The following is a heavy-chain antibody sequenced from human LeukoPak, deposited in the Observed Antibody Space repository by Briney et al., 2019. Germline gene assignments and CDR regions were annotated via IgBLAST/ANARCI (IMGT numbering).Heavy chain of an antibody. CDR1: GGTFSSYA. J-gene: IGHJ6*02. CDR3: ARDFHGDYYYYGMDV. CDR2: IIPILGIA. V-gene: IGHV1-69*04. D-gene: IGHD4-17*01. Sequence: SVKVSCKASGGTFSSYAISWVRQAPGQGLEWMGRIIPILGIANYAQKFQGRVTITADKSTSTAYMELSGLRSEDTAVYYCARDFHGDYYYYGMDVWGQGTTVTVSS.